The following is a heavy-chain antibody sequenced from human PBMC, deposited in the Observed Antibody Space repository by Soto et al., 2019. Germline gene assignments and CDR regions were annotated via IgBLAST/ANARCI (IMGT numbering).Heavy chain of an antibody. D-gene: IGHD3-10*01. CDR1: GLTVTRNY. CDR2: IHTGGKT. J-gene: IGHJ4*02. V-gene: IGHV3-53*02. Sequence: ELQLVESGGGLIQPGGSLRLSCAASGLTVTRNYMTWVRLAPGKGLECVSTIHTGGKTFYTDSVKGRFTVSRDASKNTVDLQMNTLSVEDTALYYCATAGSKRVRGAIVEVFHLEFWGRGTVVTVSS. CDR3: ATAGSKRVRGAIVEVFHLEF.